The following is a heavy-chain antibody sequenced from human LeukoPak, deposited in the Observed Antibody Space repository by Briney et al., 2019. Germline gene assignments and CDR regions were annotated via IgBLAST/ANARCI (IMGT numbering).Heavy chain of an antibody. V-gene: IGHV3-7*01. CDR1: GFTFSSYW. D-gene: IGHD2-2*01. Sequence: GGSLRLSCAASGFTFSSYWMSWVRQAPGKGLEWVANIKQDGSEKYYVDSVKGRFTISRDNAKNSLYLQMNSLRAEDTAVYYCARGFLPYQLPYAFDIWGQGTMVTVSS. J-gene: IGHJ3*02. CDR3: ARGFLPYQLPYAFDI. CDR2: IKQDGSEK.